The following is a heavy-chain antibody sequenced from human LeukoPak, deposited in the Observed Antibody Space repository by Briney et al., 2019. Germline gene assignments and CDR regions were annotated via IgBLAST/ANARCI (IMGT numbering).Heavy chain of an antibody. Sequence: GGSLRLSCAASGFTFSSYSMNWVRQAPGKGLEWVSYISSSSSTIYYADSVKGRFTISRDNAKNSLYLQMNSLRAEDTAVYYCARNGLAAANYFDYWGQGTLVTVSS. V-gene: IGHV3-48*04. J-gene: IGHJ4*02. D-gene: IGHD6-13*01. CDR3: ARNGLAAANYFDY. CDR2: ISSSSSTI. CDR1: GFTFSSYS.